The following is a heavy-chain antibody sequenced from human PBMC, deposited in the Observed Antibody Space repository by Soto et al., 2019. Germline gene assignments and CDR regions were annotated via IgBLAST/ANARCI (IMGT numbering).Heavy chain of an antibody. D-gene: IGHD2-2*01. Sequence: QVQLQESGPGLVKPSQTLSLTCTVSGGSISSGGYYWSWIRQHPGKGLEWIGYIYYSGSTYYNPSLKSRVTIAVDTSKNQFSLKLSSVTAVDTAVYYCALNIVVVPAAMIGAFDIWGQGTMVTVSS. V-gene: IGHV4-31*03. CDR2: IYYSGST. J-gene: IGHJ3*02. CDR1: GGSISSGGYY. CDR3: ALNIVVVPAAMIGAFDI.